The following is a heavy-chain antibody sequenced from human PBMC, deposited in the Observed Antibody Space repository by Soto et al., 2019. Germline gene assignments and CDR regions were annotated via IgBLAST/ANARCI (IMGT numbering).Heavy chain of an antibody. D-gene: IGHD1-26*01. V-gene: IGHV1-69*06. CDR3: ARESVNSGSYFRIFDI. CDR2: IIPIFGTA. Sequence: GASVKVSCKASGGTFSSYAISWVRQAPGQGLEWMGGIIPIFGTANYAQKFQGRVTITADKSTSTAYMELSSLRSEDTAVYYCARESVNSGSYFRIFDIWGQGTMVTVSS. CDR1: GGTFSSYA. J-gene: IGHJ3*02.